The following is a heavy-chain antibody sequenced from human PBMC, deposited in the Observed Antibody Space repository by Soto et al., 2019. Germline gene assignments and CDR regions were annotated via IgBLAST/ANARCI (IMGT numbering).Heavy chain of an antibody. J-gene: IGHJ6*02. CDR2: INPNSGGT. D-gene: IGHD3-16*02. CDR3: ARVNIARNYYGTDV. Sequence: ASVKVSCKAAGYTFTGYYMHWVRQAPGQGLEWMGWINPNSGGTNYAQNFQGWVTMTRDTSISTAYMELSRLRSDDTAVYYCARVNIARNYYGTDVWGQGTTVTVSS. V-gene: IGHV1-2*04. CDR1: GYTFTGYY.